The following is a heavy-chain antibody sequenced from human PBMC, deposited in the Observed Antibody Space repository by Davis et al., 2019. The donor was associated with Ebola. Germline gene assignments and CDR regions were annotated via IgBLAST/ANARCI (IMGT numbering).Heavy chain of an antibody. CDR2: ISAYNGNT. D-gene: IGHD3-9*01. CDR1: GGTFSSYA. Sequence: ASVKVSCKASGGTFSSYAISWVRQAPGQGLEWMGWISAYNGNTNYAQKLQGRVTMTTDTSTSTAYMELRSLRSDDTAVYYCARDGTSVNNYDILTGYYYYYGMDVWGQGTTVTVSS. J-gene: IGHJ6*02. CDR3: ARDGTSVNNYDILTGYYYYYGMDV. V-gene: IGHV1-18*01.